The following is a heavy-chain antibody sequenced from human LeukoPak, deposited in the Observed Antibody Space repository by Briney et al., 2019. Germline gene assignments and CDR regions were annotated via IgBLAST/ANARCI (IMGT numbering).Heavy chain of an antibody. CDR2: INPNSGGT. D-gene: IGHD3-16*01. Sequence: ASVKVSCKASGYTFTGYYMHWVRQAPGQGLEWMGWINPNSGGTNYAQKFQGRVTMTRDTSISTAYMELGSLRSDDTAVYYCARVCGGGPYYYYYMDVWGKGTTVTISS. J-gene: IGHJ6*03. CDR3: ARVCGGGPYYYYYMDV. CDR1: GYTFTGYY. V-gene: IGHV1-2*02.